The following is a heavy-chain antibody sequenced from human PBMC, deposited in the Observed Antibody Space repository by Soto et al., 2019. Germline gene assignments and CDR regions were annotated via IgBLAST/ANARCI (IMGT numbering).Heavy chain of an antibody. D-gene: IGHD1-1*01. CDR3: ARDPQAFRETQLNWFDP. Sequence: GGSLRLSCAASGFPFSSYWMHWVRQAPGKGLVWVSRISGDGTSTGYADSVKGRFTISRDNAKNTLYLQMNSLRAEDTAVYYCARDPQAFRETQLNWFDPWGQGTLVTVSS. CDR2: ISGDGTST. V-gene: IGHV3-74*01. CDR1: GFPFSSYW. J-gene: IGHJ5*02.